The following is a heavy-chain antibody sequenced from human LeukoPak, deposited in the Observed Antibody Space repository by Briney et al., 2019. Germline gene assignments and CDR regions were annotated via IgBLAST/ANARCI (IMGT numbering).Heavy chain of an antibody. CDR1: GFTFSSYW. Sequence: GGSLRLSCAASGFTFSSYWISRVRQAPGKGLEWVANINQDGSQKHYADSVTGRFTISRDNAKRSSYLQMNSLRDEDTAVYFCARALWNSGCVWGQGTLVTVSS. CDR2: INQDGSQK. V-gene: IGHV3-7*03. J-gene: IGHJ4*02. D-gene: IGHD1-7*01. CDR3: ARALWNSGCV.